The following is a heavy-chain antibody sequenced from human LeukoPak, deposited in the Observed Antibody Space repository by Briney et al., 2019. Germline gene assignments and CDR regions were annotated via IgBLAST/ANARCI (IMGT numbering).Heavy chain of an antibody. V-gene: IGHV3-23*01. J-gene: IGHJ4*02. D-gene: IGHD2-21*02. CDR2: ISGSGGST. CDR1: GFSVTDNY. CDR3: ARSYGDYEPCGDCYSPGTFDY. Sequence: PGGSLRLSCGASGFSVTDNYMSWVRQAPGKGLEWVSAISGSGGSTYYADSVKGRFTISRDNSKNTLYLQMNSLRAEDTAVYYCARSYGDYEPCGDCYSPGTFDYWGQGTLVTVSS.